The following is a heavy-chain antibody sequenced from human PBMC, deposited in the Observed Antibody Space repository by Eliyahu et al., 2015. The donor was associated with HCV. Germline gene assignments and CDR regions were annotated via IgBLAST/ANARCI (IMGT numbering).Heavy chain of an antibody. Sequence: QLVQSGAEVKKPGASVKLSCRASGYTFAHYYIHWVRHAPGQGLDWMGLINPDNGSTNYAQKFQDRFTMTRDMSTSTAYMELSSLRSADTAVYYCARASYSASPLDFWGQGTLVTVSS. CDR1: GYTFAHYY. J-gene: IGHJ4*02. V-gene: IGHV1-46*01. D-gene: IGHD5-12*01. CDR2: INPDNGST. CDR3: ARASYSASPLDF.